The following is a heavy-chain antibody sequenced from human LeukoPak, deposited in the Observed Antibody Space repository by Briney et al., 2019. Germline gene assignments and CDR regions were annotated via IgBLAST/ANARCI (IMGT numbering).Heavy chain of an antibody. CDR3: ARDRGSSGLSPLDY. J-gene: IGHJ4*02. CDR1: GGSISSGDYY. Sequence: NPSQTLSLTCTVSGGSISSGDYYWSWIRQPPGKGLEWIGYIYYSGSTYYNPSLKSRVTISVDTSKNQFSLKLSTVTAADTAVFYCARDRGSSGLSPLDYWGQGTLVTVSS. V-gene: IGHV4-30-4*01. CDR2: IYYSGST. D-gene: IGHD6-19*01.